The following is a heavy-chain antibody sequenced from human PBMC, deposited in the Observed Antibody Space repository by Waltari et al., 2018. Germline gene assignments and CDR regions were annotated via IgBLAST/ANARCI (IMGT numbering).Heavy chain of an antibody. Sequence: EVQLVESGGGLVKPGGSLTLSCAGSGFPVSSYTMSWVRQAPGKGLEWVSAISSSSSSLYYADSVKCRFTISGDNAKNSLFLQMNSLRAEDTAVYYCARGQYKSDRTGYYYLHYWGQGTLVTVSS. CDR3: ARGQYKSDRTGYYYLHY. V-gene: IGHV3-21*02. J-gene: IGHJ4*02. CDR2: ISSSSSSL. CDR1: GFPVSSYT. D-gene: IGHD3-9*01.